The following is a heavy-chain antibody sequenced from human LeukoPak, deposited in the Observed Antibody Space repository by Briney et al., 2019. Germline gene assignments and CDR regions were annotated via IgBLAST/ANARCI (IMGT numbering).Heavy chain of an antibody. J-gene: IGHJ6*02. CDR1: GFTVSNNY. V-gene: IGHV3-66*04. Sequence: GGSLRLSCAASGFTVSNNYMTWVRQAPGKGLEWVSVIYSGNRTKYADSAKGRFIISRDNSKNTLLFQMNSLRAEDTAVYYCARLTSGNGLDVWGQGTTVTVS. D-gene: IGHD3-3*01. CDR3: ARLTSGNGLDV. CDR2: IYSGNRT.